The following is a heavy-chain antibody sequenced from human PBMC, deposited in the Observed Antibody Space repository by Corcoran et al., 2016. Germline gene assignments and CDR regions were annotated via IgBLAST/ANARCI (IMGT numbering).Heavy chain of an antibody. CDR2: SNTKSGGT. D-gene: IGHD5-12*01. CDR1: GYTFTGDY. V-gene: IGHV1-2*04. J-gene: IGHJ4*02. Sequence: QVQLVQSGAEVTKPGASVKVSCKASGYTFTGDYMHWVRQAPGQGLGRRGWSNTKSGGTNYAQKFQGWVTMTGETSISTAYMKLSRLISDDTAVYSWARAPMSGYGHVPDYWGQGTLVTVSS. CDR3: ARAPMSGYGHVPDY.